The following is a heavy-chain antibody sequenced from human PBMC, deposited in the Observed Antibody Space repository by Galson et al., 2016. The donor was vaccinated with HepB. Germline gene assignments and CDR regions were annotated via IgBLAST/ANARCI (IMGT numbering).Heavy chain of an antibody. CDR2: IYSRGSA. CDR3: ARDWGSSWCLH. V-gene: IGHV3-66*01. D-gene: IGHD6-13*01. J-gene: IGHJ4*02. Sequence: SLRLSCAGSGFTVSRDYMSWVRQAPGKGLEWVSVIYSRGSASYADSVKGRFTISSDNSKNTLYLQMNSLKAEDTAVYYCARDWGSSWCLHWGQGTLVTVSS. CDR1: GFTVSRDY.